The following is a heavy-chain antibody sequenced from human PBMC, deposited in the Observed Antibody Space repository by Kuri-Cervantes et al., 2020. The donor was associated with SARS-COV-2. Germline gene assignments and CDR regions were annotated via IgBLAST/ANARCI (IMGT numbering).Heavy chain of an antibody. V-gene: IGHV3-74*01. CDR2: NNCDGIST. D-gene: IGHD4-23*01. CDR3: EKDRRRLITPTLQEIYYYGVDV. J-gene: IGHJ6*02. Sequence: GESLKIFCAASGFPFRSHLTHWVRQAPGKGLVLVSRNNCDGISTNYADSVKGRFTISRDNSRITLYLQMNSLGPEETGVYYCEKDRRRLITPTLQEIYYYGVDVWGQGTTVTVSS. CDR1: GFPFRSHL.